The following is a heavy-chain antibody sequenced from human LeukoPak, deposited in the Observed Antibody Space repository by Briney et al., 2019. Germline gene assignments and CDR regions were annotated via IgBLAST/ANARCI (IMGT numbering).Heavy chain of an antibody. J-gene: IGHJ5*02. V-gene: IGHV1-24*01. D-gene: IGHD6-13*01. CDR2: FDPEDGET. Sequence: ASVKVSCKVSGYTLTELSMHWVRQAPGKGLEWMGGFDPEDGETIYAQKFQGRVTMTEDTSTDTAYMELSSLRSEDTAVYYCATGIAAAGIPPHWFDPWGQGTLVTVSS. CDR3: ATGIAAAGIPPHWFDP. CDR1: GYTLTELS.